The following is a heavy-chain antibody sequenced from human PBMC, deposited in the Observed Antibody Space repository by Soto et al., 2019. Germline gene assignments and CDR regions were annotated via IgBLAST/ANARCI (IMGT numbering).Heavy chain of an antibody. V-gene: IGHV3-30*03. J-gene: IGHJ4*02. CDR3: AADIAAAGTGPSDY. Sequence: GGSLRLSCAASGFTFSSYGMHWVRQAPGKGLEWVAVISYDGSNKYYADSVKGRFTISRDNSKNTLYLQMNSLRAEDTAVYYCAADIAAAGTGPSDYWGQGTLVTV. CDR1: GFTFSSYG. D-gene: IGHD6-13*01. CDR2: ISYDGSNK.